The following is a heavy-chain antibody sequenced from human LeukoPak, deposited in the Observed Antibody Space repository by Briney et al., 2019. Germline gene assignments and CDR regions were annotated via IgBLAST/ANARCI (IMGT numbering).Heavy chain of an antibody. CDR2: INPNSGGT. J-gene: IGHJ4*02. V-gene: IGHV1-2*02. D-gene: IGHD3-10*01. CDR1: GYTFTGYY. Sequence: GASVKVSCKASGYTFTGYYMHWVRQAPGQGLEWMGWINPNSGGTNYAQKFQGRVTMARDTSISTAYMELSRLRSDDTAVYYCARDRDLWFGELASDRFDYWGQGTLVTVSS. CDR3: ARDRDLWFGELASDRFDY.